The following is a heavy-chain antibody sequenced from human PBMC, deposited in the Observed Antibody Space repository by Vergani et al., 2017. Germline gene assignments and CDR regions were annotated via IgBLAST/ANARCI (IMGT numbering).Heavy chain of an antibody. Sequence: QVPLQESGPGLVKPSETLSLTCAVSGYSISSGYYWVWLRQSPEKGLEWIGSIYHSGSTYYNPSLKSRVTITVDTSKNQFSLKLSSVTAADTAVYYCAGARGYSYGYLGYWGQGTLVTVSS. CDR1: GYSISSGYY. V-gene: IGHV4-38-2*01. CDR3: AGARGYSYGYLGY. CDR2: IYHSGST. J-gene: IGHJ4*02. D-gene: IGHD5-18*01.